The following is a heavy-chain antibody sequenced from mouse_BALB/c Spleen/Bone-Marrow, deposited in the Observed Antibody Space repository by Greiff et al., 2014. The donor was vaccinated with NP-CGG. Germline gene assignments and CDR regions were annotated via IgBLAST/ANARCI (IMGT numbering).Heavy chain of an antibody. Sequence: VQLQQSGAELVKPGASVKLSCTASGFNIKDTYMHWVKQRPEQGLEWIGRIYPANGNTKYDPKFQGKATITADTSSNTAYLQLSSLTSEDTAVYYCASYYCGSSSFAYWGQGTLVTVSA. V-gene: IGHV14-3*02. J-gene: IGHJ3*01. CDR2: IYPANGNT. D-gene: IGHD1-1*01. CDR3: ASYYCGSSSFAY. CDR1: GFNIKDTY.